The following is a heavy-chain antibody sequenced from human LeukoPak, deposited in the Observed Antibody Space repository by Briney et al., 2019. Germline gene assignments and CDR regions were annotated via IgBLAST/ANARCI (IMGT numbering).Heavy chain of an antibody. CDR3: ARGIEYYDFWSGYGTYFDY. Sequence: GASVKVSCKASGYTFTSYDINWVRQATGQGLEWMGWMNPNSGNTGYAQKFQGRVTITRNTSISTAYMELSSLRAEDTAVYYCARGIEYYDFWSGYGTYFDYWGQGTLVTVSS. V-gene: IGHV1-8*03. CDR1: GYTFTSYD. CDR2: MNPNSGNT. D-gene: IGHD3-3*01. J-gene: IGHJ4*02.